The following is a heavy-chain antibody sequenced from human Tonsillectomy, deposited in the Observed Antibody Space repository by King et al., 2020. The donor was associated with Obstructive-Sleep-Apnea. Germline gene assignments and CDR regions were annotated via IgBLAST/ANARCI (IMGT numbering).Heavy chain of an antibody. J-gene: IGHJ3*02. Sequence: VQLVESGAEVKKPGESLRISCKGSGYSFTSYWISWVRQMPGKGLEWMVRIDPSDAYTNYSPSFQGHVNISADKSTSTAYLQWSSLKASDTAMYYCARHYYGSGSYYGDAFDIWGQGTMVTVSS. D-gene: IGHD3-10*01. CDR1: GYSFTSYW. CDR2: IDPSDAYT. CDR3: ARHYYGSGSYYGDAFDI. V-gene: IGHV5-10-1*03.